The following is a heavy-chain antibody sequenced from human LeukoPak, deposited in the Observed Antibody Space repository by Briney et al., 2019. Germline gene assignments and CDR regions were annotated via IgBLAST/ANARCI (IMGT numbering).Heavy chain of an antibody. CDR3: ARSTRRYALDY. D-gene: IGHD2-2*01. Sequence: SETLSLTCAVYGGSFSGYYWSWIRQPPGKGLEWIGEINHSGSTNYNPSLKSRVTMSVDTSKNQFSLKLSSVTAADTAVYYCARSTRRYALDYWGQGTLVTVSS. J-gene: IGHJ4*02. CDR1: GGSFSGYY. CDR2: INHSGST. V-gene: IGHV4-34*01.